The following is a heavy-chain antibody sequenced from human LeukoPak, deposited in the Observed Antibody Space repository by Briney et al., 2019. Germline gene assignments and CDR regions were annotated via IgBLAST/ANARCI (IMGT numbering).Heavy chain of an antibody. J-gene: IGHJ4*02. CDR3: ARDLFKTPHHCDY. V-gene: IGHV1-46*02. Sequence: ASVKVSCKASGYPFDSYFIHWVRQAPGQGLEWMGVINPSDGSANYAQKFQGRVAMTRHMSTTTVYMELSSLRSADTAVFYCARDLFKTPHHCDYWGQGTLVTVSS. CDR2: INPSDGSA. CDR1: GYPFDSYF.